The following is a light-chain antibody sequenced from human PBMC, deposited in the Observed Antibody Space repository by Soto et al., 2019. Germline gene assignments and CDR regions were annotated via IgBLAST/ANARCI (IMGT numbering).Light chain of an antibody. CDR1: QSLLHSSGNNY. CDR3: MQGQQTPLT. V-gene: IGKV2-28*01. CDR2: WGS. J-gene: IGKJ5*01. Sequence: DSVMTQSPLSLPVTPGEPASMSCRSSQSLLHSSGNNYLDWYVQKPGQSPQLLIYWGSSRASGVTDRFSGSGSGTDFTLKISRVEAEDVGIYYCMQGQQTPLTFGQGTRLEIK.